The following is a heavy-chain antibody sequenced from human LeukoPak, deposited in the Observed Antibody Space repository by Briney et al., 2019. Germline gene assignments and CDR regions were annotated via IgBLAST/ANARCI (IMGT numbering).Heavy chain of an antibody. CDR1: GGTFSSYA. Sequence: ASVKVSCKASGGTFSSYAISWVRQAPGQGLEWMGGIIPIFGTANYAQKFQGRVTITADESTSTAYMELSSLRSEDTAVYYCARGPSITMVRGGQWYYYMDVWGKGTTVTISS. D-gene: IGHD3-10*01. CDR2: IIPIFGTA. V-gene: IGHV1-69*13. J-gene: IGHJ6*03. CDR3: ARGPSITMVRGGQWYYYMDV.